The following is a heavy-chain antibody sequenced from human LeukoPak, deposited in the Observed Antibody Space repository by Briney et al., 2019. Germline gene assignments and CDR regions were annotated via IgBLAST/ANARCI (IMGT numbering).Heavy chain of an antibody. Sequence: ASVKVSCKASGYTFSDYYIHWVRQAPGHGLEWMGWINPKNGDTVYAQRFQGRVTMTRDTSISTAYMELSRLSFDDTAGYYSARFLIGTKYYFDYWGQGTLVTVSS. D-gene: IGHD1-7*01. J-gene: IGHJ4*02. CDR3: ARFLIGTKYYFDY. V-gene: IGHV1-2*02. CDR2: INPKNGDT. CDR1: GYTFSDYY.